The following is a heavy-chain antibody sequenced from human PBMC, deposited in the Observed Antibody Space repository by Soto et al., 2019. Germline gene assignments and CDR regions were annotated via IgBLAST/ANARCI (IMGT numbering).Heavy chain of an antibody. V-gene: IGHV4-34*01. D-gene: IGHD2-8*02. CDR2: INPSGST. CDR1: GGSFSGYY. Sequence: ETLSLTCAVYGGSFSGYYWTWIRPPPGTGLEWIGEINPSGSTNYNPSLKSRVTISVDTSKNQFSLKLTSVTAADTAVYYGARDKITGLFDYWGQGTLVTVSS. J-gene: IGHJ4*02. CDR3: ARDKITGLFDY.